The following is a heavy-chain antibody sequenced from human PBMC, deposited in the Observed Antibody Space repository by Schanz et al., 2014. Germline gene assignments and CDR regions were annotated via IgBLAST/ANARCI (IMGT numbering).Heavy chain of an antibody. CDR2: FIVDSGNT. CDR1: GFTFSNYA. D-gene: IGHD6-19*01. J-gene: IGHJ4*02. CDR3: AKLSSSGRLAGYFDY. Sequence: VQLVASGGGLVKPGGSLRLSCAASGFTFSNYAMSWVRQAPGKGLEWVSGFIVDSGNTYYAGSVKGRFSISRDYSKNTLYLQMSSLRAEDTAIYYCAKLSSSGRLAGYFDYWGQGALVTVSS. V-gene: IGHV3-23*04.